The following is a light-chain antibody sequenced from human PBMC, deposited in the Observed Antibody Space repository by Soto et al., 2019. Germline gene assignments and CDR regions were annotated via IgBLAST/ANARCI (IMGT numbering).Light chain of an antibody. CDR1: QSVSSY. Sequence: EIVLTQSPATLSLSPGERATLSCRASQSVSSYLAWYQQKPGQAPRLLIYDASNRATGIPARFSGSGSGTDFTLTISSLGPEDFAVYYCQQRSNWPGTFGQGTKGEIK. J-gene: IGKJ1*01. CDR2: DAS. CDR3: QQRSNWPGT. V-gene: IGKV3-11*01.